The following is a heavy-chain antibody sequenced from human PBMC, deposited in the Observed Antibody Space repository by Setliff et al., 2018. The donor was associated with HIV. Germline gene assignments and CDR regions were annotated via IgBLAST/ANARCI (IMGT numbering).Heavy chain of an antibody. V-gene: IGHV1-46*01. CDR3: ARQATKSFFDY. J-gene: IGHJ4*02. Sequence: GASVKVSCKASGYTFTSYYMHWVRQAPGQGLEWMGIINPSGGSTNYAQKFQGRVTMTRDTSVSTYYMELSSLTSDDTAVYYCARQATKSFFDYWGQGALVTVSS. CDR1: GYTFTSYY. D-gene: IGHD1-26*01. CDR2: INPSGGST.